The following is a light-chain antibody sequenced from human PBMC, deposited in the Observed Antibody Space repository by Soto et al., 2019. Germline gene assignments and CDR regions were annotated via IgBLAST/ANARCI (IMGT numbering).Light chain of an antibody. CDR3: QQYDNIPLT. CDR2: DAS. CDR1: QDISDF. Sequence: DFQMTQSPSSLSASVGDRVTITCQASQDISDFLNWYQQKPGAAPQLLIYDASNLQAGVASRFSGSGSGTDFTFTISSLQPEDVATYYCQQYDNIPLTFGGGTKVDIK. V-gene: IGKV1-33*01. J-gene: IGKJ4*01.